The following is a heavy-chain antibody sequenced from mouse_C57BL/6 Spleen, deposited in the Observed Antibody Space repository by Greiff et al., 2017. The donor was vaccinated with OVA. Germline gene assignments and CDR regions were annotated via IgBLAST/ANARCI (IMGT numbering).Heavy chain of an antibody. J-gene: IGHJ1*03. CDR1: GYTFTSYW. Sequence: QVQLQQPGAELVKPGASVKLSCKASGYTFTSYWMHWVKQRPGQGLEWIGMIHPNSCSTNYNEKFKSKATLTVDKSSRTAYMQLSSLTSEDSAVDYCAREDYYGSSRYFDVWGTGTTVTVSS. CDR2: IHPNSCST. V-gene: IGHV1-64*01. CDR3: AREDYYGSSRYFDV. D-gene: IGHD1-1*01.